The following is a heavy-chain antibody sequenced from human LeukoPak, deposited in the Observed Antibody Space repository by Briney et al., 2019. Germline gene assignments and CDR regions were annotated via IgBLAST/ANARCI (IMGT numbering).Heavy chain of an antibody. Sequence: PSETLSLTCTVSGGSISSSTYYWDLIRQLPGKGLEWIGTIFYSGTTYYNPSLKSRVTISLDTSKNQFSLKLSSVTAADTAVYYCARRDGDDAFDIWGQGTMVTVSS. V-gene: IGHV4-39*01. CDR2: IFYSGTT. CDR1: GGSISSSTYY. J-gene: IGHJ3*02. CDR3: ARRDGDDAFDI. D-gene: IGHD2-21*01.